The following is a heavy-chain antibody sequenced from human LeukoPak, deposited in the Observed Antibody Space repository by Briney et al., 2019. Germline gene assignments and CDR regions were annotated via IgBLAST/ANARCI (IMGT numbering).Heavy chain of an antibody. CDR1: EMSFSAYY. D-gene: IGHD6-19*01. V-gene: IGHV4-34*01. Sequence: PSETLSLTCAVSEMSFSAYYWNWIRQSPGKGLEWIGEINYGGGTKYTPSLEGRGTILIDTSKNQFSLKLTSVTAADTAVYYCARGFPPGSGSRGSHAFDVWGQGTMVTVSS. CDR3: ARGFPPGSGSRGSHAFDV. CDR2: INYGGGT. J-gene: IGHJ3*01.